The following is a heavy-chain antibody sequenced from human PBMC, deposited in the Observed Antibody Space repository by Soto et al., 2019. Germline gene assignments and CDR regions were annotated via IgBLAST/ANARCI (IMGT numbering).Heavy chain of an antibody. V-gene: IGHV3-53*01. D-gene: IGHD2-21*02. CDR1: GFTVSSNY. CDR3: ARGTCDLYYYYYMDV. CDR2: IYSGGST. J-gene: IGHJ6*03. Sequence: GGSLRLSCAASGFTVSSNYMSWVRQAPGKGLEWVSVIYSGGSTYYAASVKGRFTISRDNSKNTLYLQMNSLRAEDTAVYYCARGTCDLYYYYYMDVLGKGTTVTVSS.